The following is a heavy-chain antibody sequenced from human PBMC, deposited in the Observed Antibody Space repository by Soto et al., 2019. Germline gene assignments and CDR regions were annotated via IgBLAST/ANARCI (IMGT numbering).Heavy chain of an antibody. V-gene: IGHV4-59*08. D-gene: IGHD3-10*01. J-gene: IGHJ4*02. CDR1: GGSISSYY. CDR2: IYYSGST. Sequence: QVQLQESGPGLVKPSETLSLTCTVSGGSISSYYWSWILQPPGKGLEWIGYIYYSGSTNYNPSLKRRVTISVDTSKNQFSLKLSSMTAADTAVYYCARHNYGSGSTYFDYWGRGTLVTVSS. CDR3: ARHNYGSGSTYFDY.